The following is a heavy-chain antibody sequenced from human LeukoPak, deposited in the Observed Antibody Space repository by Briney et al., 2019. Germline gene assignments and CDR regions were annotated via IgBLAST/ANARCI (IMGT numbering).Heavy chain of an antibody. CDR3: ARRDYDSYFDY. J-gene: IGHJ4*02. CDR2: INGSGSNL. D-gene: IGHD4-17*01. V-gene: IGHV3-11*04. CDR1: GFTFSDSF. Sequence: GGSLRLSCAAAGFTFSDSFMSWIRQAPGKGLEWLAYINGSGSNLYYADAVRGRFTISRDNAKNSLYLQMNSLRAEDTAVYFCARRDYDSYFDYWGQGALVTVSS.